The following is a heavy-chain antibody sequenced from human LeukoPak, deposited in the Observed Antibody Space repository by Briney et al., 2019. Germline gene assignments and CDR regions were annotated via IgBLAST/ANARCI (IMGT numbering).Heavy chain of an antibody. D-gene: IGHD4-11*01. Sequence: ASVKVSCKASGYTFTGYYMHWVRQAPGQGLEWMGWMNPNSGYTGYAQKFQGRVTITRNTSISTAYMELSSLRSEDTAVYYCARGLHASIYYYYYYMDVWGKGTTVTVSS. CDR3: ARGLHASIYYYYYYMDV. CDR2: MNPNSGYT. V-gene: IGHV1-8*03. J-gene: IGHJ6*03. CDR1: GYTFTGYY.